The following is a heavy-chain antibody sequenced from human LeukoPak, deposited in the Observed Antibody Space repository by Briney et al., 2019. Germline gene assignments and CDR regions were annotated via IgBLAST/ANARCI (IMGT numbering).Heavy chain of an antibody. D-gene: IGHD3-10*01. CDR2: IIPIFGTA. V-gene: IGHV1-69*13. CDR3: ARFREIDYYYYYGMDV. CDR1: GGTFSSYA. Sequence: SVKVSCKASGGTFSSYAISWVRQAPGQGLEWMGGIIPIFGTANYAQKFQGRVTITADESTSTAYMELSSLRSEDTAVYYCARFREIDYYYYYGMDVWGQGTTVTVSS. J-gene: IGHJ6*02.